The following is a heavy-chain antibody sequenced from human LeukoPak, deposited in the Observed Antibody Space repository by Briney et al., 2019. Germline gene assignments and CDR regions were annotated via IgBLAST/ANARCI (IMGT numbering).Heavy chain of an antibody. J-gene: IGHJ4*02. Sequence: SETLSLTCSVSGGSINAYYWSIIRQPPGKGLEWVGYIYSSGSSNSNPSLRSRVTMSLDRSKKQFSLTLRSLTAADTAVYYCARHATSSTSGPPYDYWGQGTLVTVSS. V-gene: IGHV4-59*08. D-gene: IGHD5-24*01. CDR2: IYSSGSS. CDR3: ARHATSSTSGPPYDY. CDR1: GGSINAYY.